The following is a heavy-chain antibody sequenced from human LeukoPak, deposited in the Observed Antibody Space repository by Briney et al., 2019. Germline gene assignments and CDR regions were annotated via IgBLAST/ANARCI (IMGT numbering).Heavy chain of an antibody. J-gene: IGHJ6*04. CDR3: THPAYYYNVDV. CDR2: IKTKADNYAT. D-gene: IGHD6-25*01. V-gene: IGHV3-73*01. Sequence: GGSLKLSCSASGLTFSVSAIHWVRQASGKGLEWVGRIKTKADNYATAYAASVKGRFTISRDDSTNTAYLQMNSLKTENTAVYYCTHPAYYYNVDVWGKGTTVTVSS. CDR1: GLTFSVSA.